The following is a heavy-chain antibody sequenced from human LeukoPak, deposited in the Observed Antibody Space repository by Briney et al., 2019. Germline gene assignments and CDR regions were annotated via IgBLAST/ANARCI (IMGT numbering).Heavy chain of an antibody. J-gene: IGHJ6*02. CDR2: ISGSGGST. D-gene: IGHD2-2*01. CDR3: AKATRGRYCSSTSCYGAYYYYGMDV. CDR1: GFTFSSYA. Sequence: GGSLRLSCAASGFTFSSYAMSWVRQAPGKGLEWVSAISGSGGSTYYADPVKGRFTISRDNSKNTLYLQMNSLRAEDTAVYYCAKATRGRYCSSTSCYGAYYYYGMDVWGQGTTATVSS. V-gene: IGHV3-23*01.